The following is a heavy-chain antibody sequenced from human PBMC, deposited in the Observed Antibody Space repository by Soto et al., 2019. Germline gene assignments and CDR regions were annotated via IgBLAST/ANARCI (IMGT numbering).Heavy chain of an antibody. D-gene: IGHD3-10*01. Sequence: SXTLSLACTVSGGSIIISSYYWGWIRQPPGKGLEWIGSIYYSGSTYYNPSLKSRVTISVDTSKNQFSLKLSSVTAADTAVYYGARTLLMVRGVRYFDYWGQGTLVTVSS. J-gene: IGHJ4*02. CDR1: GGSIIISSYY. CDR2: IYYSGST. V-gene: IGHV4-39*01. CDR3: ARTLLMVRGVRYFDY.